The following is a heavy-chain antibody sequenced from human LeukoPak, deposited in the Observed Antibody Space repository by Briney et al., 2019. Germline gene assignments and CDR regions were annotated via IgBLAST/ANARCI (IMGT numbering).Heavy chain of an antibody. CDR3: ARALLVHYFDH. CDR1: GFTSSSYA. V-gene: IGHV3-30*04. D-gene: IGHD3-10*01. Sequence: GGSLRLSCAASGFTSSSYAMHWVRQAPGKGLEWVAVISYDGSNKYYADSVKGRFTISRDNSKNTLYLQMNSLRAEDTAVYYCARALLVHYFDHWGQGTLVTVSS. J-gene: IGHJ4*02. CDR2: ISYDGSNK.